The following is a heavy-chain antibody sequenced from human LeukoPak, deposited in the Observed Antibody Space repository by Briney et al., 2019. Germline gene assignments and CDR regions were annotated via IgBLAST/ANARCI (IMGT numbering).Heavy chain of an antibody. D-gene: IGHD1-26*01. Sequence: PGGSLRLFCAASGFTFSSYSMNWVRQAPGKGLEWVSYISSSSSTIYYADSVKGRFTISRDNAKNSLYLQMNSLRAEDTAVYYCARPEGATTTYWGQGTLVTVSS. CDR1: GFTFSSYS. CDR3: ARPEGATTTY. CDR2: ISSSSSTI. V-gene: IGHV3-48*01. J-gene: IGHJ4*02.